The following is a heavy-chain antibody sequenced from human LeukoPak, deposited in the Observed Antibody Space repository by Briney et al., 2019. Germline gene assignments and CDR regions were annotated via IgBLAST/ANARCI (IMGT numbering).Heavy chain of an antibody. CDR3: ARWTTVTRAFDY. CDR2: VNDSGGT. V-gene: IGHV4-34*01. J-gene: IGHJ4*02. Sequence: SETLSLTCAVYIDSFTNYYWNWIRQTPGKGLEWIGEVNDSGGTNINPSLRSRVILSVDTSKNQFSLKLISVTAADTAVYYCARWTTVTRAFDYWGQGTLVSVSS. CDR1: IDSFTNYY. D-gene: IGHD4-17*01.